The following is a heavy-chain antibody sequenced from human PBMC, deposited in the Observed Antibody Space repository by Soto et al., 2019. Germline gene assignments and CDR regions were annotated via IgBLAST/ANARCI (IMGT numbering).Heavy chain of an antibody. CDR2: IWYVGSNK. J-gene: IGHJ6*04. CDR1: GFPFSSYG. V-gene: IGHV3-33*01. D-gene: IGHD2-8*01. Sequence: LRRSCAASGFPFSSYGMHWVRQAPGKGLEWVAVIWYVGSNKYYADSVKGRFTISRDNSKNTLYLQMNSLRAEDTAVYYCATMMTGTNSLYGYYGMYGRGKRYTVRVYS. CDR3: ATMMTGTNSLYGYYGMYG.